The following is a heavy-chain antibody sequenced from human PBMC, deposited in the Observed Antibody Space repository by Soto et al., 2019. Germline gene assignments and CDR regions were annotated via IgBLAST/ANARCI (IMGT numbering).Heavy chain of an antibody. V-gene: IGHV3-11*06. CDR1: GFTFSDFY. CDR2: ISSSSTYT. J-gene: IGHJ4*02. D-gene: IGHD5-12*01. Sequence: PGGSLRLSCAASGFTFSDFYMSWIRQAPGQGLEWVSSISSSSTYTNYADSLKGRFTISRDNAKNSLYLQMNSLRAEDTAVYYCARDTRDGFNWFEYWGQGTLVTVSS. CDR3: ARDTRDGFNWFEY.